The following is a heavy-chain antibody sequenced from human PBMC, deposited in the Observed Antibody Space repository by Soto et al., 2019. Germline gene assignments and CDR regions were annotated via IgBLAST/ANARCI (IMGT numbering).Heavy chain of an antibody. J-gene: IGHJ1*01. CDR1: GYTFTSYA. D-gene: IGHD6-13*01. Sequence: QVQLVQSGSAVKKPGASVKVACKASGYTFTSYAMHWVRQAPGQRLEWMGGINAGNGNTKYSQKFQGRVTITRDTSASTAYMELSSLRSEDTAVYYCARDGAAASGDVEYFQHWGQGTLVTVSS. CDR3: ARDGAAASGDVEYFQH. CDR2: INAGNGNT. V-gene: IGHV1-3*01.